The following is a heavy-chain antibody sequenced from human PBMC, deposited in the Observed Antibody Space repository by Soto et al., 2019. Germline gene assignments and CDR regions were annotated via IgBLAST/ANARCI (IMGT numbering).Heavy chain of an antibody. CDR2: IIPIFGTA. CDR3: ASAGEFSSGWYVGYYYYGMDV. CDR1: GGTFSSYA. V-gene: IGHV1-69*01. D-gene: IGHD6-19*01. Sequence: QVQLVQSGAEVKKPGSSVKVSCKASGGTFSSYAISWVRQAPGQGLEWMGGIIPIFGTANYAQKFQGRVTITADESTSTAYMELSSLRSEDTAVYYWASAGEFSSGWYVGYYYYGMDVWGQGTTVTVSS. J-gene: IGHJ6*02.